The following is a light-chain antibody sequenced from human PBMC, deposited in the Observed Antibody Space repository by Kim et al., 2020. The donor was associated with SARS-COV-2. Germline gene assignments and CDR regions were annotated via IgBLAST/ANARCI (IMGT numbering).Light chain of an antibody. J-gene: IGLJ1*01. CDR3: AAWDDSLNGPV. Sequence: GQRVTISCSGSSSNIGSNHVNWYQQLPGTAPKHLIYSNNQRPSGVPDRFSGSKSGTSASLAISGLQSEDEADYYCAAWDDSLNGPVFGTGTKVTVL. CDR1: SSNIGSNH. V-gene: IGLV1-44*01. CDR2: SNN.